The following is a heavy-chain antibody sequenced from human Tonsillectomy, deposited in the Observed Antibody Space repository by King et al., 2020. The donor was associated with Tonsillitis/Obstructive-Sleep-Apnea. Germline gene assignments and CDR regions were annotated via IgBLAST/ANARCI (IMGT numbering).Heavy chain of an antibody. CDR3: ARAGFLEWSSRVDV. D-gene: IGHD3-3*01. J-gene: IGHJ6*02. Sequence: QLVQSGAEVKKPGSSVKVSCKASGGTFSSYAISWVRQAPGQGLEWMGGIIPILGISNYAQNFQGRVTITADRSTSTAYMELSSLRSEDTAVYYCARAGFLEWSSRVDVWGQGTTVTVSS. V-gene: IGHV1-69*10. CDR2: IIPILGIS. CDR1: GGTFSSYA.